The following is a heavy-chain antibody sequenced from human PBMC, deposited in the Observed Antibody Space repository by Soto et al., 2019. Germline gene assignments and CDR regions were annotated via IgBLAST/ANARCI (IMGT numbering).Heavy chain of an antibody. J-gene: IGHJ4*02. Sequence: GGSLRLSCAASGFTFDDYTMHWVRQAPGKGLEWVSLISWDGGSTYYADSVKGRFTISRDNSKNSLYLQMNSLRTEDTALYYCAKDSGITMVRGVESAFDYWGQGTLVTVSS. D-gene: IGHD3-10*01. V-gene: IGHV3-43*01. CDR1: GFTFDDYT. CDR3: AKDSGITMVRGVESAFDY. CDR2: ISWDGGST.